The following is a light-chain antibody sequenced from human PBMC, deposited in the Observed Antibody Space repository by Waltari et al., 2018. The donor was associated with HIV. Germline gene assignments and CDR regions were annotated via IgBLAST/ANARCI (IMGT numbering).Light chain of an antibody. CDR3: AAWNDRLSGYV. CDR1: SPNIGSNY. CDR2: TNN. V-gene: IGLV1-47*01. J-gene: IGLJ1*01. Sequence: QSVLTQPPSASGTPGQRVTSSASGSSPNIGSNYVYWYQQLPGTAPKLLIYTNNQRPSGVPDRFSGSKSGTSASLAISGLRSEDEADYYCAAWNDRLSGYVFGTGTKVTV.